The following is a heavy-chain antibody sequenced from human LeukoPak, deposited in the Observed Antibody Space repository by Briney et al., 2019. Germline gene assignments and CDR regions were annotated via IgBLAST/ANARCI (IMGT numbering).Heavy chain of an antibody. J-gene: IGHJ4*02. V-gene: IGHV3-33*01. CDR2: IWSDGSNK. D-gene: IGHD2-2*02. Sequence: PGGSLRLSCAASGFTFSSYGMHWVRQAPGKGLEWVAVIWSDGSNKYYADSVKGRFTISRDNSKNTLYLQMNSLRAEDTAVYYCARTGYCSSTSCYKSFDYWGQGTLVTVSS. CDR3: ARTGYCSSTSCYKSFDY. CDR1: GFTFSSYG.